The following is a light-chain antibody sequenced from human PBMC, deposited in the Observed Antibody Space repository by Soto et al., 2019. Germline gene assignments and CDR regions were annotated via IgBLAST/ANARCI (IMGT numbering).Light chain of an antibody. CDR1: QTISSW. CDR3: QHYYSYSEA. J-gene: IGKJ1*01. V-gene: IGKV1-5*03. Sequence: DIQMTQSSSTLSGSVANRVTITCRASQTISSWLAWYQQKPGNAPKLLIYKASTFKSGVPSRFCGSGSGTEFTLTISSLQPDDFASYYCQHYYSYSEAFGQGTKV. CDR2: KAS.